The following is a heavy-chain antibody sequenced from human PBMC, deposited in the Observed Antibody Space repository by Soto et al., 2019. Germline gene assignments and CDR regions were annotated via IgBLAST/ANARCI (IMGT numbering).Heavy chain of an antibody. D-gene: IGHD3-22*01. CDR3: ANSVSSGFPYYFDY. CDR1: GFTFSSYA. Sequence: GSLSLSCAASGFTFSSYAMSWVRQAPGKGLEWVSAISGSGGSTYYADSVKGRFTISRDNSKNTLYLQMNSLRAEDTAVYYCANSVSSGFPYYFDYWGQGTLVTVSS. CDR2: ISGSGGST. J-gene: IGHJ4*02. V-gene: IGHV3-23*01.